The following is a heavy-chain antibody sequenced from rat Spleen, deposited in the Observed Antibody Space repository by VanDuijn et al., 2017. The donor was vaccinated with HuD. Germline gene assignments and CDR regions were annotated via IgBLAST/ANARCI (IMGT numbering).Heavy chain of an antibody. J-gene: IGHJ2*01. V-gene: IGHV2-43*01. CDR2: VGTGGSK. CDR1: GFSLTSYH. Sequence: QVQLKESGPGLVQPSQTLSLTCTVSGFSLTSYHVSGVRQPPGKGLEWMGVVGTGGSKAYNSSVKSRLSVSRDISKSQVFLRMNSLQTEDTATYYCVRANRETYAHFDYLGQGVMVTVSS. CDR3: VRANRETYAHFDY. D-gene: IGHD3-8*01.